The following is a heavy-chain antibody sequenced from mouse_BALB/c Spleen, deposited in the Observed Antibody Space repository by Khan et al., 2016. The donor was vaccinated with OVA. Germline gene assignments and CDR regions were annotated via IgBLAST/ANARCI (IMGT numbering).Heavy chain of an antibody. CDR1: GYSITSDYA. Sequence: EVQLQESGPGLVKPSQSLSLTCTVTGYSITSDYAWNWIRQFPGNKLEWMGYLSYSGSTSYNPSLKSRISITRDTSKNQFFLQLNSVTTEDTATYYCGRGNYYGYAMDYWGQGTSVTVSS. J-gene: IGHJ4*01. CDR3: GRGNYYGYAMDY. CDR2: LSYSGST. D-gene: IGHD1-1*01. V-gene: IGHV3-2*02.